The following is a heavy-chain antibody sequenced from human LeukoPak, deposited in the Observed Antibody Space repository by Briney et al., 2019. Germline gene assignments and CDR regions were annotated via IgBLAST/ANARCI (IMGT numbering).Heavy chain of an antibody. J-gene: IGHJ4*02. V-gene: IGHV5-51*01. Sequence: GESLQISCQGSGYRFTSYWIGWVRQMPGKGLEWMGIIYPGDSDTRYSPSFQGQVTISADKSISTAYLQWSSLKASDTAMYYCARHDDGSGSYQYFDYWGQGTLVTVSS. CDR3: ARHDDGSGSYQYFDY. CDR2: IYPGDSDT. CDR1: GYRFTSYW. D-gene: IGHD3-10*01.